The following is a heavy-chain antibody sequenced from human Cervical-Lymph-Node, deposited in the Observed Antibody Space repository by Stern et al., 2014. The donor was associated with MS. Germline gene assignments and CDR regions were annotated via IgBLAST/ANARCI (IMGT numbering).Heavy chain of an antibody. D-gene: IGHD1-1*01. CDR1: GLSLTTTGVG. V-gene: IGHV2-5*05. Sequence: QITLTESGPTLVKPTQTLTLTCTLAGLSLTTTGVGVGWIRQPPGKALALLALIYWDDDKRYGPSLDSMLTITKDTSKNQVVLTLTNMDPVDTGTYYCAHRYTTALFDYWGPGILVTVSS. CDR2: IYWDDDK. J-gene: IGHJ4*02. CDR3: AHRYTTALFDY.